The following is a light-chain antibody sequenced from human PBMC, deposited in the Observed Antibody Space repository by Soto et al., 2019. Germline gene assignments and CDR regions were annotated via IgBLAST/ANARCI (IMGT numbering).Light chain of an antibody. V-gene: IGKV1-6*01. J-gene: IGKJ1*01. CDR1: QGIRND. Sequence: AIQMTQSPSSLSASVGDRVTITCRASQGIRNDLAWYQQKPGKAPKLLIYAASSLQSGVPSRFSGCGSGTDFTLTINSLQPEDFATYYCLQDYGYPRTFGQGTKVEI. CDR2: AAS. CDR3: LQDYGYPRT.